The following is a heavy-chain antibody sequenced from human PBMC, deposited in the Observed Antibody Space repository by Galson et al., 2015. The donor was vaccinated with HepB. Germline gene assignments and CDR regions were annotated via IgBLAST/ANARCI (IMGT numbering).Heavy chain of an antibody. CDR1: GFTFANYG. CDR3: AREDNWNYWVY. Sequence: SLRLSCAASGFTFANYGLHWVRQAPGKGLEWVAIISYDGSDKKCADSVKDRFTVSRDNSKNTLYLQLHSVRTEDTAVYYCAREDNWNYWVYWGQGTLVTVSS. J-gene: IGHJ4*02. V-gene: IGHV3-30*03. D-gene: IGHD1-7*01. CDR2: ISYDGSDK.